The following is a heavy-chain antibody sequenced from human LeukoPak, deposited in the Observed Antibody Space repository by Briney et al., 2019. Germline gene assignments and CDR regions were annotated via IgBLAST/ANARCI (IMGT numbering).Heavy chain of an antibody. V-gene: IGHV1-2*02. CDR2: INPNSGGT. CDR3: ARDADSSSCGLDYYYYMDV. Sequence: ASVKVSCKASGYTFTGYYMHWVRQAPGQGLEWMGWINPNSGGTNDAQKFQGRVTMTRDTSISTAYMELSRLRSDDTAVYYCARDADSSSCGLDYYYYMDVWGKGTTVTVSS. CDR1: GYTFTGYY. J-gene: IGHJ6*03. D-gene: IGHD6-6*01.